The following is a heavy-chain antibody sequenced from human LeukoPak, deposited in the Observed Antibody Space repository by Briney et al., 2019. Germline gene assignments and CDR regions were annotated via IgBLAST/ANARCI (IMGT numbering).Heavy chain of an antibody. Sequence: SETLSLTCAVYGGSFSGYYWSWIRQPPGKGLEWIGEINHSGSTNYNPSLKSRVTISVDTSKNQFSLKLSSVTAADTAVYYCARGRITVFGVVIIRGGAFDIWGQGTMVTVSS. J-gene: IGHJ3*02. V-gene: IGHV4-34*01. CDR2: INHSGST. CDR3: ARGRITVFGVVIIRGGAFDI. D-gene: IGHD3-3*01. CDR1: GGSFSGYY.